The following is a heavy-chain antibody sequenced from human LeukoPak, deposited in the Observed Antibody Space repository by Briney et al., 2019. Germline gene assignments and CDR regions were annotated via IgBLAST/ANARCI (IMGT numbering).Heavy chain of an antibody. J-gene: IGHJ4*02. CDR3: TKDKKYYYYKGGFES. V-gene: IGHV3-23*01. D-gene: IGHD3-16*01. CDR1: GFTFNRYA. CDR2: ISGNGDAT. Sequence: PGGSLRLSCAASGFTFNRYAMNWVRQAPGKGLEWVATISGNGDATFYVDSVKGRFTISRDNSNNTLYLQMNSLRAGDTALYYCTKDKKYYYYKGGFESWGQGTLVTVSS.